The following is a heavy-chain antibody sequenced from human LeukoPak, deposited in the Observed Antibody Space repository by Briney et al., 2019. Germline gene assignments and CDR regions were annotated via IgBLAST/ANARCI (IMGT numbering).Heavy chain of an antibody. V-gene: IGHV1-18*01. CDR3: ARVRGANLNDAFDI. J-gene: IGHJ3*02. Sequence: ASVKVSCKASGYTFTSYGISWARRAPGQGLEWMGWISAYNGNTNYAQKLQGRVTMTTDTSTSTAYMELRSLRSDDTAVYYCARVRGANLNDAFDIWGQGTMVTVSS. CDR1: GYTFTSYG. CDR2: ISAYNGNT. D-gene: IGHD1-26*01.